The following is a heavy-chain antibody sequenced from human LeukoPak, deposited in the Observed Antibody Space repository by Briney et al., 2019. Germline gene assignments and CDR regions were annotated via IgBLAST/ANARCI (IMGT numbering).Heavy chain of an antibody. CDR3: ARVRGGSGSSYTADAFDI. D-gene: IGHD1-26*01. CDR1: GFTFSRYS. J-gene: IGHJ3*02. V-gene: IGHV3-21*01. Sequence: GGSLRLSCAASGFTFSRYSMNWVRQAPGKGLEWVSSISSSSSYIYYADSVKGRFTISRDNAKSTLYLQMNSLRAEDTAVYYCARVRGGSGSSYTADAFDIWGQGTMVTVSS. CDR2: ISSSSSYI.